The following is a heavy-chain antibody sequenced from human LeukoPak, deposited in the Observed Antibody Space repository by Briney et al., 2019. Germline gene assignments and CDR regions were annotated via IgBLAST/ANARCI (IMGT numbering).Heavy chain of an antibody. Sequence: PGGSLRLSCVVSGFTVSSNYMSWVRQAQGKGLEWVSVLYSGGNTYHADPVKGRSTISGDNSKNTLYLQMNSLRAEDTAVYYCAREGASSSFGYWGQGTLVTVSS. CDR3: AREGASSSFGY. D-gene: IGHD6-13*01. J-gene: IGHJ4*02. CDR2: LYSGGNT. CDR1: GFTVSSNY. V-gene: IGHV3-53*01.